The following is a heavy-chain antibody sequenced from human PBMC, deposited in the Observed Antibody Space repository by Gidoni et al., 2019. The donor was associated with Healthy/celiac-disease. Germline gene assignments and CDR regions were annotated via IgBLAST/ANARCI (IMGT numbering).Heavy chain of an antibody. Sequence: EVQLLASGGGLVQPVGSLRLSCAASGFTFRAYARSWVRQAPGKGLEWVSAISGSGGSTYYAESVKGRFTISRDNSKNTLYLKMNSMRAEDTAVYYCANLTPDGSGWYWVFDYWGQGTLVTVSS. J-gene: IGHJ4*02. D-gene: IGHD6-19*01. CDR1: GFTFRAYA. V-gene: IGHV3-23*01. CDR2: ISGSGGST. CDR3: ANLTPDGSGWYWVFDY.